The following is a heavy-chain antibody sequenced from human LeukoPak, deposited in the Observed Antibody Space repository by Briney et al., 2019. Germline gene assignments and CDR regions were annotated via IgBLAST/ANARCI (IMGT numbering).Heavy chain of an antibody. D-gene: IGHD4-23*01. J-gene: IGHJ3*02. Sequence: SETLSLTCTVSGDSISSGDYYWSWIRQPAGKGLEWIGRISSSGSTNYNPSLKSRVTISVDTSKNQFSLKLSSVTAADTAVYYCAREAVGPRSAFDIWGQGTMVTVSS. CDR1: GDSISSGDYY. CDR3: AREAVGPRSAFDI. CDR2: ISSSGST. V-gene: IGHV4-61*02.